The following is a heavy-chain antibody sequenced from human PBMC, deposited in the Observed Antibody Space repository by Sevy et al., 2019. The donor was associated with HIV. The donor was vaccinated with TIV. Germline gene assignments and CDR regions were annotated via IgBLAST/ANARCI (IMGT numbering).Heavy chain of an antibody. V-gene: IGHV3-15*01. CDR1: GFTFSSAW. CDR3: ITDPGYSGYDEEVINYYYYGMDV. D-gene: IGHD5-12*01. J-gene: IGHJ6*02. Sequence: GGSLRLSCAASGFTFSSAWMSWVRLAPGKGLEWVGRIKSKTDGGTIDYAAPVKDRFTISREDSKNTLYLQMNSLKTEDTAVYYCITDPGYSGYDEEVINYYYYGMDVWGQGTTVTVSS. CDR2: IKSKTDGGTI.